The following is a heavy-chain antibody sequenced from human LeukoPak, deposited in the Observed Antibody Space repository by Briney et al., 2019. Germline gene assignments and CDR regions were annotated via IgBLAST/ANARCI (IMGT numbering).Heavy chain of an antibody. Sequence: SETLSLTCAVYGGSFSGYYWSWIRQPPGKGLEWIGEINHSGSTNYNPSLKSRVTISVDTSKNQFSQKLSSVTAADPAVYYCARRGYSGYRVKLNWFDPWGRGTLVTVSS. D-gene: IGHD5-12*01. CDR3: ARRGYSGYRVKLNWFDP. J-gene: IGHJ5*02. V-gene: IGHV4-34*01. CDR1: GGSFSGYY. CDR2: INHSGST.